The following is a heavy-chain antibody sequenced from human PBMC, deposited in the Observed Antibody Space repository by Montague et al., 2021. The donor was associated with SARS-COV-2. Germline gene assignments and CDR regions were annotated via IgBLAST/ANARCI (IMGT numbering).Heavy chain of an antibody. CDR2: ISGAGTTI. D-gene: IGHD2-8*02. CDR1: GFPFSYFE. J-gene: IGHJ4*02. V-gene: IGHV3-48*03. Sequence: LSLSFSASGFPFSYFEMNWVRQAPGKGLEWISYISGAGTTIYYADSVKGRFTISRDNAKNSLYLQMNSLRAEDTAVYYCARDLVVTDGISDYWGQGTLVTVSS. CDR3: ARDLVVTDGISDY.